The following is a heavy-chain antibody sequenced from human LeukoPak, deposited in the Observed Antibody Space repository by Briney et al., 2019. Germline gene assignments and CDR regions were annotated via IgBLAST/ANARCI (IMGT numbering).Heavy chain of an antibody. J-gene: IGHJ4*02. D-gene: IGHD2-15*01. CDR3: ARLIGGYCSGGSCYRRHFDY. V-gene: IGHV4-39*07. Sequence: SETLSLTCTVSGGSISSSSYYWSWIRQPPGKGLEWTGEINHSGSTNYNPSLKSRVTISVDTSKNQFSLKLSSVTAADTAVYYCARLIGGYCSGGSCYRRHFDYWGQGTLVTVSS. CDR2: INHSGST. CDR1: GGSISSSSYY.